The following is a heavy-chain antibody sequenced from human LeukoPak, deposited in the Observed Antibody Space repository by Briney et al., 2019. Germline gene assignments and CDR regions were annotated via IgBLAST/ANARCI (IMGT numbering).Heavy chain of an antibody. CDR3: ARGTTEGAILRYFDGGQIDY. J-gene: IGHJ4*02. Sequence: SETLSLTCTVSGGSISSSSDYWGWIRQPPGRGLEWIGSIYYSGSTYYNPSLKSRVTISVDTSKNQFSLKLSSVTAADTAVYYCARGTTEGAILRYFDGGQIDYWGQGTLVTVSS. CDR2: IYYSGST. D-gene: IGHD3-9*01. CDR1: GGSISSSSDY. V-gene: IGHV4-39*07.